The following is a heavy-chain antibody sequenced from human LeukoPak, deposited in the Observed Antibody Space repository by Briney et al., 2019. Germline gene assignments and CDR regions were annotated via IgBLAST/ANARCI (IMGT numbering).Heavy chain of an antibody. D-gene: IGHD1-26*01. CDR2: ISYDGSNK. J-gene: IGHJ6*02. CDR1: RFTFSTYG. CDR3: AKEGGGIYYVDYYYGMDV. V-gene: IGHV3-30*18. Sequence: PGGSLRLSCAASRFTFSTYGMYWVRQAPGKGLEWVAVISYDGSNKYYADSVKGRFTISRDNSKNTLYLQMNSLRAEDTADYYCAKEGGGIYYVDYYYGMDVWGQGTTVTVSS.